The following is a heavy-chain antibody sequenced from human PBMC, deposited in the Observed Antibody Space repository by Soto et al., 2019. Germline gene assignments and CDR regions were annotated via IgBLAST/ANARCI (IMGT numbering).Heavy chain of an antibody. CDR3: ARVPSMVRGVPDY. CDR1: GFTFSTYG. D-gene: IGHD3-10*01. CDR2: IWYDGSNK. V-gene: IGHV3-33*01. J-gene: IGHJ4*02. Sequence: GGSLRLSCAVSGFTFSTYGMHWVRQAPGKGLEWVAVIWYDGSNKYYADSVKGRFTISRDNSKNTLSLQMNSLRAEDTAVYYCARVPSMVRGVPDYWGQGTLVTVSS.